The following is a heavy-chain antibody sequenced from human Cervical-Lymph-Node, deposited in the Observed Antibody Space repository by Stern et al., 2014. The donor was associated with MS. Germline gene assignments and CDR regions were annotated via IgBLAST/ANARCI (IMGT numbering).Heavy chain of an antibody. V-gene: IGHV3-48*02. Sequence: EVHLVESGGGLVEPGGSLRLTCVGSGFVFSRYSMDWVRQAPGQGLEWLSFINREGDTTYYADSVRGRFAISRDDDKSSIFLQMTNLRDEDTAVYYCARGFLDNSFDLWGLGAVITGSS. CDR2: INREGDTT. D-gene: IGHD5-24*01. J-gene: IGHJ3*01. CDR3: ARGFLDNSFDL. CDR1: GFVFSRYS.